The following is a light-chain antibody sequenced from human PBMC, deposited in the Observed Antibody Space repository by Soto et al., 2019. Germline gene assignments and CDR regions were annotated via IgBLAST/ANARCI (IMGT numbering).Light chain of an antibody. V-gene: IGLV2-23*02. CDR2: EVS. Sequence: QSALTQPASVSGSPGQSITISCTGTSSDVGGYNYVSWYQQHPGKAPKLMIYEVSNRPSRVSNRFSGSKSGNTASLTISGLQAEDEADYYCCSYAGSKEVFGGGTKLTVL. CDR1: SSDVGGYNY. J-gene: IGLJ2*01. CDR3: CSYAGSKEV.